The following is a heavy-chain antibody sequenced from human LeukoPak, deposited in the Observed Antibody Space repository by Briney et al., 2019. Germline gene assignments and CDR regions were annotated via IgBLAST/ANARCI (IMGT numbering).Heavy chain of an antibody. CDR3: TTNPTH. CDR1: GFTFSDTW. CDR2: IKRKTDGETT. Sequence: GGSLRLSWAASGFTFSDTWMNWVRQAPGKGLEWVGRIKRKTDGETTEYAAPVKGRFTISRDDSKNTVYLQMHSLKSEDTGLYYCTTNPTHWARGTLVTVSP. V-gene: IGHV3-15*01. J-gene: IGHJ4*02.